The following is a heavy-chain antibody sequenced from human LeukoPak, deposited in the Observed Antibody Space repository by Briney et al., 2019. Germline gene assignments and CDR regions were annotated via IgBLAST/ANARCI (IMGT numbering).Heavy chain of an antibody. Sequence: GGSLRLSCAASGFTFSSYWMSWVRQAPGKGLEWVANIKQDGSEKYYVDSVKGRFTISGDNAKNSLYLQMNSLRAEDTAVYYCARDFGRGRSSGWYSDYFDYWGQGTLVTVSS. CDR2: IKQDGSEK. V-gene: IGHV3-7*03. D-gene: IGHD6-19*01. CDR3: ARDFGRGRSSGWYSDYFDY. CDR1: GFTFSSYW. J-gene: IGHJ4*02.